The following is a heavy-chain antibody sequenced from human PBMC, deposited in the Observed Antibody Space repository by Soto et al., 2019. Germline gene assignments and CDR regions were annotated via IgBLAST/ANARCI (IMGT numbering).Heavy chain of an antibody. CDR2: ISESGGST. CDR3: AKGSAGGRPYYFDH. Sequence: GGSLRLSCAASGFTSSSYAMSWVRQAPGKGLEWVSAISESGGSTYYADSVEGRFTISRDNSMNTLSLQMNSLRAEDTALYYCAKGSAGGRPYYFDHWGQGTLVTVSS. CDR1: GFTSSSYA. D-gene: IGHD6-13*01. J-gene: IGHJ4*02. V-gene: IGHV3-23*01.